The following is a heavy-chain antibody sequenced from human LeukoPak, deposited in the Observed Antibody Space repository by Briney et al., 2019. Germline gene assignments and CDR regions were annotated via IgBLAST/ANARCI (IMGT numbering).Heavy chain of an antibody. D-gene: IGHD3-9*01. V-gene: IGHV1-46*01. CDR1: GYTFTSYY. Sequence: ASVKVSCKASGYTFTSYYMHWVRQAPGQGLEWMGIINPSGGSTSYAQKFQGRVTMTRDTSTSTVYMELSSLRSEDTAVYYCARDLQVPGPYDILTGRTHTPVKKTSPFDPWGQGTLVTVSS. CDR3: ARDLQVPGPYDILTGRTHTPVKKTSPFDP. J-gene: IGHJ5*02. CDR2: INPSGGST.